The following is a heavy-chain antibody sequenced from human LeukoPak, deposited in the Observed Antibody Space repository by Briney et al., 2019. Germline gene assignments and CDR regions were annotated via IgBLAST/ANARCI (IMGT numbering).Heavy chain of an antibody. J-gene: IGHJ6*03. Sequence: SETLSLTCTVSGGSISSYYWSWIRQPPGKGLEWIGYIYHSGSTYYNPSLKSRVAISVDRSKNQFSLKLSSVTAADTAVYYCANSRGVIYMDVWGKGTTVTVSS. D-gene: IGHD3-10*01. V-gene: IGHV4-59*12. CDR1: GGSISSYY. CDR3: ANSRGVIYMDV. CDR2: IYHSGST.